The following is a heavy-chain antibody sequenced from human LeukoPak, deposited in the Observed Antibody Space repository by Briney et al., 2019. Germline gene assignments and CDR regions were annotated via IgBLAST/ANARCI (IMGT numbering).Heavy chain of an antibody. V-gene: IGHV4-39*07. J-gene: IGHJ5*02. D-gene: IGHD6-13*01. CDR3: ARVRNSSSWYLGWFDP. CDR2: IYYSGST. CDR1: GGSISSSSYY. Sequence: SETLSLTCTVSGGSISSSSYYWGWIRQPPGKGLEWIGSIYYSGSTYYDPSLKSRVTISVDTSKNQFSLKLSSVTAADTAVYYCARVRNSSSWYLGWFDPWGQGTLVTVSS.